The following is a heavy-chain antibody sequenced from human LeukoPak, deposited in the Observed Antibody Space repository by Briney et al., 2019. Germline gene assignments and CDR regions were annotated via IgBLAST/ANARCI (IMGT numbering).Heavy chain of an antibody. CDR2: IIPIFGTA. V-gene: IGHV1-69*05. CDR1: GGTFSSYA. Sequence: ASVKVSCKASGGTFSSYAISWVRQAPGQGLEWMGGIIPIFGTANYAQKFQGRVTITTDESTSTAYMELSSLRSEDTAVYYCARGVVVPAAIKYYFGYWGQGTLVTVSS. D-gene: IGHD2-2*01. CDR3: ARGVVVPAAIKYYFGY. J-gene: IGHJ4*02.